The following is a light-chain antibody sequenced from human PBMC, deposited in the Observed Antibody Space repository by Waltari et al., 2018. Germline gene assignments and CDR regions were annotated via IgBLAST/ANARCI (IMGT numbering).Light chain of an antibody. CDR1: QAIRNS. Sequence: DIQMTQSPSSLSTSVGDRVNITCRASQAIRNSLSWFQQKAGDAPKSLIYGASNLQSVVPSKFSGSGYGTDFTLTITSLQPEDFATYYCLQYNSYPRTFGQGTKVEIK. CDR2: GAS. CDR3: LQYNSYPRT. V-gene: IGKV1-16*02. J-gene: IGKJ1*01.